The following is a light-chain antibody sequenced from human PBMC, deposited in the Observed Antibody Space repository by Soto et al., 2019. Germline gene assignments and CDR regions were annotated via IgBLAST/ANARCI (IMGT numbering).Light chain of an antibody. CDR1: QSVSSY. CDR3: QQRNNWPPGYT. Sequence: EIVLTQSPATLSLSPGERATLSCRASQSVSSYLAWYQQKPGQAPRPLIYDASNRVTGIPARFSGSGSGTDFTLTISSLEPEDFAVYYCQQRNNWPPGYTFGQGTKLEIK. V-gene: IGKV3-11*01. J-gene: IGKJ2*01. CDR2: DAS.